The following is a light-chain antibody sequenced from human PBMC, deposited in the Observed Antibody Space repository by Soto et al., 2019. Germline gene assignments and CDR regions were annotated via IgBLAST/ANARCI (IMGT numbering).Light chain of an antibody. CDR3: QVWDSSSDHVI. CDR1: VIGSIS. V-gene: IGLV3-21*02. J-gene: IGLJ2*01. CDR2: DDS. Sequence: SYELTQPPSVSVAPGQTGSITCGGNVIGSISVHWYQQKPGQAPVLVVFDDSDRPSGIPERFSGSNSRNTATLTISRVEAGDEADYYCQVWDSSSDHVIFGGGTKLTVL.